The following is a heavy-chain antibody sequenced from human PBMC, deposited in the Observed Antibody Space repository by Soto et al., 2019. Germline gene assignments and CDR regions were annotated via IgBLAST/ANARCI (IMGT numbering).Heavy chain of an antibody. CDR3: ARDVDKMTTVPQRAWDDP. V-gene: IGHV4-39*02. J-gene: IGHJ5*02. CDR2: IYYSGST. Sequence: PSETLSLTCTVSCGSIISTSYYWAWIRQSPGKGLEWIGSIYYSGSTYHNPSLESRVTMYVDTSKNQFSLKLSSVTAADTAVYYCARDVDKMTTVPQRAWDDPWGQGTLVTVYS. D-gene: IGHD4-17*01. CDR1: CGSIISTSYY.